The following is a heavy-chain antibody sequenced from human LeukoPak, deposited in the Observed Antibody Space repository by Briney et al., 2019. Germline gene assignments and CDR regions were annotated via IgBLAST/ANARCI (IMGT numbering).Heavy chain of an antibody. CDR1: GGSSSSGGYY. Sequence: PSQTLTLTCTVSGGSSSSGGYYWSWIRQPPGKGLEWIGYIYHSGSTYYNPSLKSRVTISVDRSKNQFSLKLSSVTAADTAVYYCARDSVLNGWFDPWGQGTLVTVSS. CDR2: IYHSGST. D-gene: IGHD3-9*01. J-gene: IGHJ5*02. CDR3: ARDSVLNGWFDP. V-gene: IGHV4-30-2*01.